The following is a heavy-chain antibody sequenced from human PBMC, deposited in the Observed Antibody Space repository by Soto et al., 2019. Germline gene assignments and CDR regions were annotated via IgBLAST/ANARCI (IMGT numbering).Heavy chain of an antibody. CDR1: GGSISGYY. Sequence: PSETLSLTCSVSGGSISGYYWSWIRQTPEKGLEWIGYIYYSGSTNYNPSLKSRVTISVDTSKNQFSLKLSSVTAADTAVYYCARDIMGTNYYYYGMDVWGQGTTVTVSS. CDR2: IYYSGST. V-gene: IGHV4-59*01. D-gene: IGHD2-8*01. J-gene: IGHJ6*02. CDR3: ARDIMGTNYYYYGMDV.